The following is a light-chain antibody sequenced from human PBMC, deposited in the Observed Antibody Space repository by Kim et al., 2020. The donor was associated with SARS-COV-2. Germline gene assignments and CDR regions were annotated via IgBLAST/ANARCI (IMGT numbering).Light chain of an antibody. V-gene: IGLV1-51*01. CDR1: SSNIGNNY. CDR2: DNS. Sequence: GQKVTISCSGSSSNIGNNYVSWYQQLPGTAPKLLIYDNSERPSGIPDRFSGSKSGTSATLGITGLQTGDEADYYCGTWDSSLSTGVFGGGTQLTVL. J-gene: IGLJ3*02. CDR3: GTWDSSLSTGV.